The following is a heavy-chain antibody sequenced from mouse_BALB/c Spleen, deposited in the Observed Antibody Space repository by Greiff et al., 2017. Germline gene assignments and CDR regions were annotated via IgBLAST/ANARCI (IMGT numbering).Heavy chain of an antibody. D-gene: IGHD1-1*01. CDR1: GYTFTDYE. CDR3: KGRSSYFDY. V-gene: IGHV1-15*01. CDR2: IDPETGGT. Sequence: QLQQSGAELVRPGASVTLSCKASGYTFTDYEMHWVKQTPVHGLEWIGAIDPETGGTAYNQKFKGKATLTADKSSSTAYMELRSLTSEDSAVYYCKGRSSYFDYWGQGTTLTVSS. J-gene: IGHJ2*01.